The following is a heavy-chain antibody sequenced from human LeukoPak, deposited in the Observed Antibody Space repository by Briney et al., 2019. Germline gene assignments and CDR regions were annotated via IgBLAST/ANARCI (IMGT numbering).Heavy chain of an antibody. CDR2: ITADSSPM. Sequence: GGSLRLSCAASGFTFSHYAMNWVSQAPGKGLEWVSYITADSSPMYYADSVKGRFTISRDNAKNSVSLEMNSLRAEDTAVYYCARTRIAVALGGFDYWGQGTLVTVSS. CDR1: GFTFSHYA. CDR3: ARTRIAVALGGFDY. V-gene: IGHV3-48*01. D-gene: IGHD6-19*01. J-gene: IGHJ4*02.